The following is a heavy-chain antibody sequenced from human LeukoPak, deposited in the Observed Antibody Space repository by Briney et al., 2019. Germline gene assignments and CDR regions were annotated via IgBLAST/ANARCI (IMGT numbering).Heavy chain of an antibody. CDR3: AKWPEGAMDYFDY. J-gene: IGHJ4*02. V-gene: IGHV3-23*01. CDR2: ISGGGGST. CDR1: GFTFTSYS. D-gene: IGHD3-16*01. Sequence: PGGSLRLSCAASGFTFTSYSMNWVRQAPGKGLEWVSTISGGGGSTYYADSVKGRFTISRDNSKNTLYLEMSSLRVEDTAIYYCAKWPEGAMDYFDYWGQGTLVTVSS.